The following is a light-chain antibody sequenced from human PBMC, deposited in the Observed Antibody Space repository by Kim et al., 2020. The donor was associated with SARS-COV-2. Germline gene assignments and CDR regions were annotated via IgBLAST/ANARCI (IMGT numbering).Light chain of an antibody. CDR3: QQYDDFSRT. CDR2: DAS. V-gene: IGKV1-33*01. Sequence: ASVGDRVTITCQASQDISTYLNWYQQKPGKAPKLMIYDASNLQAGVPSRFSGSGSGTDFTFTISSLQPEDNGTYFCQQYDDFSRTFGQGTRLEIK. J-gene: IGKJ5*01. CDR1: QDISTY.